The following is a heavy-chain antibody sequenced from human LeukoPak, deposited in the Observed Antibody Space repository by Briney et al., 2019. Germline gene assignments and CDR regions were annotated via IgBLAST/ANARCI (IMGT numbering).Heavy chain of an antibody. D-gene: IGHD4-17*01. CDR1: GGSLIGYY. J-gene: IGHJ6*04. V-gene: IGHV4-59*08. Sequence: SETLSLTCTVSGGSLIGYYCGWIRQPPGKGLECIGYIHSSEGTAHNASLKSRLTILLDTSKNQFSLTLSSVTAADTAVYYCARHVYGEGMVVWGKGTTVTVSS. CDR3: ARHVYGEGMVV. CDR2: IHSSEGT.